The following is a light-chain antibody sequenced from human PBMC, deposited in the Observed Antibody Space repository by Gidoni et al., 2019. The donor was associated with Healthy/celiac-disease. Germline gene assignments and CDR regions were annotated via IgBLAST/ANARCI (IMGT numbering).Light chain of an antibody. CDR2: LGS. Sequence: DIVMTQSPLSMPVTPGEPASISCRSSQSLLHSNGYNYLDWYLQKPGQSPQLLIYLGSNRASGVPDRFIGSGSGTDFTLKIIIVEAEDVGVYYCMQALQTPPAFGGGTKVEIK. CDR1: QSLLHSNGYNY. CDR3: MQALQTPPA. J-gene: IGKJ4*01. V-gene: IGKV2-28*01.